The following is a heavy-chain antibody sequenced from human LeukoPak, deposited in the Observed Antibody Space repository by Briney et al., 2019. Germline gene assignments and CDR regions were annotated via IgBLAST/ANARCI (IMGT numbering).Heavy chain of an antibody. CDR1: GGSISSYY. Sequence: SETLSLTCTVSGGSISSYYWSWIRQPPGKGLEWTGYIYYSGSTNYNPSLKSRVTISVDTSKNQFSLKLSSVTAADTAVYYCARGDYYDSSGYALADYWGQGTLVTVSS. J-gene: IGHJ4*02. V-gene: IGHV4-59*01. D-gene: IGHD3-22*01. CDR2: IYYSGST. CDR3: ARGDYYDSSGYALADY.